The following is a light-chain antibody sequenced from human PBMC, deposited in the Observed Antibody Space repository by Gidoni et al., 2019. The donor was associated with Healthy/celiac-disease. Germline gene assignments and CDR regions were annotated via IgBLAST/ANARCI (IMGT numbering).Light chain of an antibody. J-gene: IGKJ2*01. Sequence: AIRITQSPSSLSASTGDRVTITCRASQGISSYLAWYQQKPGKAPKLLIYAASTLQSGVPSRFSGSGSGTDFTLTISCLQSEDFATYYCQQYYSYPPRRSLGQGTKLEIK. V-gene: IGKV1-8*01. CDR3: QQYYSYPPRRS. CDR2: AAS. CDR1: QGISSY.